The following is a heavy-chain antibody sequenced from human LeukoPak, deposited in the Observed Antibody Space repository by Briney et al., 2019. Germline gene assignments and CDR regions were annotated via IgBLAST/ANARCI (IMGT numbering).Heavy chain of an antibody. CDR3: ARRGKQQRVDY. J-gene: IGHJ4*02. CDR1: GGSISSSSYY. V-gene: IGHV4-39*01. D-gene: IGHD6-13*01. CDR2: IYYSGST. Sequence: PSETLSLTCTVSGGSISSSSYYWGWIRQPPGKGLEWIGSIYYSGSTYYNPSLKSRVTISVDTSKNQFSLKLSSVTAADTAVYYCARRGKQQRVDYWGQGTLVTVSS.